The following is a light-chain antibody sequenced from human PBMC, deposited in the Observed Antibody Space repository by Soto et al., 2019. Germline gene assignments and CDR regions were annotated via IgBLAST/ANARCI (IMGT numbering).Light chain of an antibody. CDR2: GAS. CDR1: QSVSSN. CDR3: QQYNNWPSIT. V-gene: IGKV3-15*01. Sequence: EIVMTQSPATLSVSPGERVTLSCRASQSVSSNLAWYQQKPGQAPRLVIYGASTRATGVPARFSGSGSGTEITLTISSLQSEDFAACYCQQYNNWPSITFGQGTRLEIK. J-gene: IGKJ5*01.